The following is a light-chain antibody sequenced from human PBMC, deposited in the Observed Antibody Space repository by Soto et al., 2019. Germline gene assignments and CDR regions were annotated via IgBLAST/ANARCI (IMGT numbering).Light chain of an antibody. CDR1: SSDVGGYNY. CDR3: SSYAGSNPV. J-gene: IGLJ2*01. V-gene: IGLV2-8*01. CDR2: EVS. Sequence: QSALTQPPSASGSPGQSVTISCIGTSSDVGGYNYVSWYQQHPGKAPKLMIYEVSKRPSGVPDRFSGSKSGNXXSLTVSGLQAEDEAXYYCSSYAGSNPVFGGGXXXTVL.